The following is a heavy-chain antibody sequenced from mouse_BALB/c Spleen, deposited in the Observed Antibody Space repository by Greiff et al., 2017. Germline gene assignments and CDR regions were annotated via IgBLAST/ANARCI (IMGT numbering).Heavy chain of an antibody. Sequence: EVKLMESGGDLVKPGGSLKLSCAASGFSFSSYGMSWVRQTPDERLEWVATISSGGSYTYYPDSVKGRFTISRDNAKNTLYLQMSSLKSEDTAMYYCARDYGNYPAWFAYWGQGTLVTVSA. V-gene: IGHV5-6*01. CDR3: ARDYGNYPAWFAY. CDR1: GFSFSSYG. D-gene: IGHD2-1*01. J-gene: IGHJ3*01. CDR2: ISSGGSYT.